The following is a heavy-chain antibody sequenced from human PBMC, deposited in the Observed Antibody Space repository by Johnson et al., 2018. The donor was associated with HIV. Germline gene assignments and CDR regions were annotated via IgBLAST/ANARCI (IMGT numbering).Heavy chain of an antibody. CDR1: GFDFSTHA. CDR2: ISYDGNNK. J-gene: IGHJ3*02. V-gene: IGHV3-30*04. Sequence: QVQLVESGGGVVQPGRSLRLSCAASGFDFSTHALHWVRQAPGKGLEWVAIISYDGNNKYYANSVKGRFTISRDNSKNTVFLRTDRLKTEDTAVYYCARDGHSSTPRCAFDIWGQGTMVTVSS. D-gene: IGHD6-13*01. CDR3: ARDGHSSTPRCAFDI.